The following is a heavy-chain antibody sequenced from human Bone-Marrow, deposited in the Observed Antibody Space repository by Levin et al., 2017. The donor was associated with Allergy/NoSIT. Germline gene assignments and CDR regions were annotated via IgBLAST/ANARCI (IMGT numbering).Heavy chain of an antibody. CDR1: GFTFSSYW. Sequence: GESLKISCAASGFTFSSYWMGWVRQAPGKGLEWVANIDRDGSEKYYVDSVKGRFTISRDNAKNSLHLQMNSLRAEDTAVYYCRVLGRVTGFDYWGLGTLVTVSS. D-gene: IGHD1-20*01. CDR3: RVLGRVTGFDY. J-gene: IGHJ4*02. CDR2: IDRDGSEK. V-gene: IGHV3-7*01.